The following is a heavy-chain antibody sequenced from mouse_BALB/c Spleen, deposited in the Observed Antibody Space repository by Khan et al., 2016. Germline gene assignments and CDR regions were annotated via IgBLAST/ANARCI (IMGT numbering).Heavy chain of an antibody. V-gene: IGHV3-2*02. CDR1: GYSITSDYA. CDR2: IRYSGST. J-gene: IGHJ1*01. CDR3: TRSRTATRDFDV. Sequence: EVQLQESGPGLVKPSQSLSLTCTVTGYSITSDYAWNWIRQFPGNKLEWMGYIRYSGSTTYNPSLKSRISITRDTSKNPFFLQLYSVTTEDTAKYYCTRSRTATRDFDVWGAGTTVTVSS. D-gene: IGHD1-2*01.